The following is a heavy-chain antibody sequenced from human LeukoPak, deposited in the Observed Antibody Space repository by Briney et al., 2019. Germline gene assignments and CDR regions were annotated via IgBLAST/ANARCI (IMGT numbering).Heavy chain of an antibody. D-gene: IGHD3-3*01. V-gene: IGHV4-59*01. J-gene: IGHJ4*02. CDR1: GGSISSYY. CDR2: IYYSGTT. Sequence: SGTLSLTCPGSGGSISSYYWSWIRQPPGKGLEWIGYIYYSGTTNYNPSLKSRVTISVDTSKNQLSLKLNSVAAADTAVYYCARASWSGYFDYWGQGTLSPSPQ. CDR3: ARASWSGYFDY.